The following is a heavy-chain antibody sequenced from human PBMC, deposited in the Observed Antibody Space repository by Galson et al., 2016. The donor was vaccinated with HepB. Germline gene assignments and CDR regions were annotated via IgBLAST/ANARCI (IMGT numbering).Heavy chain of an antibody. CDR1: GFTFSTYW. Sequence: SLRLSCAASGFTFSTYWMHWVRQAPGKWLVWVARVNPDGSSRSSADSVKGRFTISRDNANNTLYLQMDSLRADDTAVYYCERDGPSLDYWGQGTLVTVSS. J-gene: IGHJ4*02. CDR2: VNPDGSSR. V-gene: IGHV3-74*01. CDR3: ERDGPSLDY.